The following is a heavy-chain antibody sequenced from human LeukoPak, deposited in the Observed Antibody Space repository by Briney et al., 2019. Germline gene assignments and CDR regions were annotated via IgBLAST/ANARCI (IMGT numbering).Heavy chain of an antibody. D-gene: IGHD3-22*01. CDR1: GYTFTSYG. Sequence: ASVKVSCKVSGYTFTSYGISWVRQAPGQGLEWMGWISAYNGNTNYEQKLQGRVTMTTDTSTSTAYMELRSLRSDDTAVYYCSADSSGYYPLYWGQGTLVTVSS. V-gene: IGHV1-18*01. J-gene: IGHJ4*02. CDR2: ISAYNGNT. CDR3: SADSSGYYPLY.